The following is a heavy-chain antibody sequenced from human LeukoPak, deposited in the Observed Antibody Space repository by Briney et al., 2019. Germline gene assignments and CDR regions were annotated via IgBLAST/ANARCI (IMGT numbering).Heavy chain of an antibody. CDR1: GFTFSSWW. V-gene: IGHV3-7*01. Sequence: GGSLRLSCAVSGFTFSSWWMTWVRQAPGKGLEWVANIKQDGSEKNYVDSVKGRFTISRDNAKNSLGLQMNRLRAEDTAVYYCARGHIGMDVWGKGTTVTVSS. J-gene: IGHJ6*04. CDR3: ARGHIGMDV. D-gene: IGHD5-12*01. CDR2: IKQDGSEK.